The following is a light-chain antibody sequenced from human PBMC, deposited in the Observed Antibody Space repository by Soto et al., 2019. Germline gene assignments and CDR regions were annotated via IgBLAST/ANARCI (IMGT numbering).Light chain of an antibody. CDR1: PSVSNS. CDR2: GAS. V-gene: IGKV3-20*01. Sequence: EVGLPQSPATLSLSPGERATLSCRASPSVSNSLAWYQQKPGQPPRLLIYGASNRATGIPDRFSGSGSGTDFTLTISRLEPEDFAVYYCQQYGSSGTFGQGTKVDIK. J-gene: IGKJ1*01. CDR3: QQYGSSGT.